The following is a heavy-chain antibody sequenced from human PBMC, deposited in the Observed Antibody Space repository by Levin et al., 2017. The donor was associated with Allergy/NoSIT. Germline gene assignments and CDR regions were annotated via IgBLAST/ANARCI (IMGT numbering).Heavy chain of an antibody. D-gene: IGHD5-24*01. J-gene: IGHJ5*02. CDR1: GGTFSSYA. V-gene: IGHV1-69*13. CDR2: IIPIFGTA. CDR3: ARSKDESRDGYNYWFDP. Sequence: ASVKVSCKASGGTFSSYAISWVRQAPGQGLEWMGGIIPIFGTANYAQKFQGRVTITADESTSTAYMELSSLRSEDTAVYYCARSKDESRDGYNYWFDPWGQGTLVTVSS.